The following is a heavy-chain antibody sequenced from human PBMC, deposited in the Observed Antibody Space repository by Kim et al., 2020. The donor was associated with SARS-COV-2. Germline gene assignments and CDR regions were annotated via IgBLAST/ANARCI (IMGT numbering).Heavy chain of an antibody. CDR2: VSYGGST. CDR3: ARAGGTSSWHDTFDI. D-gene: IGHD6-13*01. V-gene: IGHV4-39*07. J-gene: IGHJ3*02. CDR1: GDSISSSSYY. Sequence: SETLSLTCTVSGDSISSSSYYWGWIRQPPGKGLEWIGSVSYGGSTYYNPSLKSRVTMSVATSKNQFSLKLSSVTAADTAVYYCARAGGTSSWHDTFDIWGQGTMVTVSS.